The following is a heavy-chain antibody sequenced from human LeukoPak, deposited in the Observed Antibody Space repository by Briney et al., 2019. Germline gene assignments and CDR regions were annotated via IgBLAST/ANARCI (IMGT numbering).Heavy chain of an antibody. CDR2: ISYDGSNK. V-gene: IGHV3-30*03. CDR1: RFTFSSYG. CDR3: ARGHEIGDYMDV. D-gene: IGHD3-16*01. J-gene: IGHJ6*03. Sequence: GGSLRLSCAASRFTFSSYGMHWARQAPGKGLEWVAVISYDGSNKYYADSVTGRFTISRDNSKHTLYLQMNSLRAEDTAVYYCARGHEIGDYMDVWGKGTTVTVSS.